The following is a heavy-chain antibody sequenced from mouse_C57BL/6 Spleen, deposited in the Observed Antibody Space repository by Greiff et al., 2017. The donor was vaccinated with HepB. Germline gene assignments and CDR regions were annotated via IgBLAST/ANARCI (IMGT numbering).Heavy chain of an antibody. CDR1: GYTFTDYN. J-gene: IGHJ1*03. Sequence: EVQRVESGPELVKPGASVKMSCKASGYTFTDYNMHWVKQSHGKSLEWIGYINPNNGGTSYNQKFKGKATLTVNKSSSTAYMELRSLTSEDSAVYYCARITTVGWYFDVWGTGTTVTVSS. CDR2: INPNNGGT. D-gene: IGHD1-1*01. V-gene: IGHV1-22*01. CDR3: ARITTVGWYFDV.